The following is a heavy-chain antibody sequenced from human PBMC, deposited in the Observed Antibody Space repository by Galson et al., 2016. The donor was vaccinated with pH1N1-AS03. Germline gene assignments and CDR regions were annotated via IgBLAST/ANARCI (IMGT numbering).Heavy chain of an antibody. CDR1: GYSFTNYW. Sequence: QSGAEVKKPGESLKISCKASGYSFTNYWIGWVRQMPGKGLEWMGIIYPGDSDTRYSPSFQGHVTISADASISTAYLQRSSLKASDTAIYYCARRGHCTGISCYDLDSWGQGTMVTVSS. CDR2: IYPGDSDT. D-gene: IGHD2-2*01. CDR3: ARRGHCTGISCYDLDS. V-gene: IGHV5-51*01. J-gene: IGHJ4*02.